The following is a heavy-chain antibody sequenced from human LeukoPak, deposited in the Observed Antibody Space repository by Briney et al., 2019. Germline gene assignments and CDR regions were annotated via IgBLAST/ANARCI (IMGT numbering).Heavy chain of an antibody. D-gene: IGHD4-17*01. CDR2: IIPIFGTA. CDR3: ASGDQRWNAFDI. J-gene: IGHJ3*02. CDR1: GGTFSSYA. Sequence: WASVKVSCKASGGTFSSYAISWVRQAPGQGLEWMGGIIPIFGTANYAQKFQGRVTITADESTSTAYMELSRLRSDDTAVYYCASGDQRWNAFDIWGQGTMVTVSS. V-gene: IGHV1-69*01.